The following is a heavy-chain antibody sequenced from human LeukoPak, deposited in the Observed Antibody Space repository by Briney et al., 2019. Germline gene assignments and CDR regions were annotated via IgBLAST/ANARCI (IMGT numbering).Heavy chain of an antibody. V-gene: IGHV3-74*01. CDR1: GLTFSSHW. CDR3: AKDFRIGYSAHFDY. D-gene: IGHD2-21*01. CDR2: ITNDGSST. Sequence: GGSLRLSCAASGLTFSSHWMHWVRQAPGKGLVWVSRITNDGSSTTYADSVKGRFSISRDNSKNTLYLQMDSLRGEDTAVYYCAKDFRIGYSAHFDYWGQGALVTVSS. J-gene: IGHJ4*02.